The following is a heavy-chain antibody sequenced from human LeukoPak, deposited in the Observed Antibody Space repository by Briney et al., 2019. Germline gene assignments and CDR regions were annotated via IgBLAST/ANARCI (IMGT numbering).Heavy chain of an antibody. V-gene: IGHV1-2*02. CDR1: GYTFTGQD. J-gene: IGHJ4*02. CDR2: INPNTGDT. Sequence: GASVKVSCKDSGYTFTGQDMHWVRQAPGQGLEWMGWINPNTGDTNYAQKFQGRVTMTRDTTISTAYMELSRLTSDDTAVYYCASYPRYSSSPPFDYWGQGTLVTVSS. CDR3: ASYPRYSSSPPFDY. D-gene: IGHD6-19*01.